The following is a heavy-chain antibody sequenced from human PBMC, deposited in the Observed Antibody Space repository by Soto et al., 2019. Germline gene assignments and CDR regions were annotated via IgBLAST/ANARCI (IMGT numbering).Heavy chain of an antibody. Sequence: ASVKVSCKTSGYTFNTYGINWVRQAPGQGLELLGWISAYDGKTTYAEKFQGRVTLTTDTSTSTAYMELRSLRSDDTAIYYCARDPHEFWASYWFDPWGQGTPVTVSS. CDR3: ARDPHEFWASYWFDP. J-gene: IGHJ5*02. CDR1: GYTFNTYG. CDR2: ISAYDGKT. V-gene: IGHV1-18*01. D-gene: IGHD3-3*01.